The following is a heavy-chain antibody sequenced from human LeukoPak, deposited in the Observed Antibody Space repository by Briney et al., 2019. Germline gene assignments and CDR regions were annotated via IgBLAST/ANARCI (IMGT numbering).Heavy chain of an antibody. CDR2: IIPILGIA. Sequence: SVKVSCKASGGTFSSYAISWVRQAPGQGLEWMGRIIPILGIANYAQKFQGRVTITADKSTSTAYMELSSLRAEDTAVYYCARTPRGSGNLFDYWGQGTLVTVSS. CDR3: ARTPRGSGNLFDY. CDR1: GGTFSSYA. J-gene: IGHJ4*02. V-gene: IGHV1-69*04. D-gene: IGHD3-10*01.